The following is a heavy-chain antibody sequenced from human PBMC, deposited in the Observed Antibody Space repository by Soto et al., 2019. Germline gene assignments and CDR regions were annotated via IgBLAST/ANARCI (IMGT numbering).Heavy chain of an antibody. Sequence: SETLSLTCTVSGDSISNYYLSWIRQPPGKGLEWIGYISYSGSTNYNPSIKSRVTISADTSEIQFSLKLSSVTAADTAVYYCARKRYCGGDCYQIDSWGQG. D-gene: IGHD2-21*02. V-gene: IGHV4-59*08. J-gene: IGHJ4*02. CDR2: ISYSGST. CDR3: ARKRYCGGDCYQIDS. CDR1: GDSISNYY.